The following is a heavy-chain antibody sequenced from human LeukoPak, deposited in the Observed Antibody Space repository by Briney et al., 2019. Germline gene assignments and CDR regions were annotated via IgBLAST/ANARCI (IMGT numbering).Heavy chain of an antibody. Sequence: HPGGSLRLSCAASGFTFNSYSMNWVRQAPGKGLEWVSYISSSGSTISYADSVKGRFTISRDNAKNSLYLQVNSLRAEDTAVYYCAKGGKWDVTPFDYWGQGTLVTVSS. CDR1: GFTFNSYS. V-gene: IGHV3-48*01. CDR3: AKGGKWDVTPFDY. CDR2: ISSSGSTI. J-gene: IGHJ4*02. D-gene: IGHD1-26*01.